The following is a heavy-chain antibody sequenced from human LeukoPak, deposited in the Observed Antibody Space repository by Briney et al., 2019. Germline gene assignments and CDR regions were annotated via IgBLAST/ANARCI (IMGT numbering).Heavy chain of an antibody. J-gene: IGHJ3*02. V-gene: IGHV1-46*01. D-gene: IGHD5-18*01. Sequence: ASVKVSCKASGYTFTCYYMHWVRQAPGQGLEWMGIINPSGGSTSYAQKFQGRVTMTRDTSTSTVYMELSSLRSEDTAVYYCARDPSGYSYGNDAFDIWGQGTMVTVSS. CDR2: INPSGGST. CDR1: GYTFTCYY. CDR3: ARDPSGYSYGNDAFDI.